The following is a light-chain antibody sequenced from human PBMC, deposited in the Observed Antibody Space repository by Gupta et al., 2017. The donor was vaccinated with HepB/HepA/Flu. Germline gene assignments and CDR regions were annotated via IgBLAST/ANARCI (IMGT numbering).Light chain of an antibody. V-gene: IGKV3-11*01. CDR2: DAS. Sequence: ESVLTQPPAPLSLSAAERATLSCRASQSVSSYLAWYQQKPGQAPRLLIYDASNRATGIPARFSGSGSGTDFTLTISSLEPEDVAVYYCQQRSNWPPMYTFGQGTKLEIK. J-gene: IGKJ2*01. CDR1: QSVSSY. CDR3: QQRSNWPPMYT.